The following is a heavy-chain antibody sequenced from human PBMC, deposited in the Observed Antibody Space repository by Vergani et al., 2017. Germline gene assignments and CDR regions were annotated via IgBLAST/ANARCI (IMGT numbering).Heavy chain of an antibody. D-gene: IGHD5-12*01. Sequence: QVQLQESGPGLVKPSETLSLTCTVSGGSISSGSYYWSWIRQPAGKGLEWIGRIYTSGSTNYNPSLKSRVTISVDTSKNQFSLKLSSVTAADTAVYYCAVEYVYIVATGWFDPWGQGTLVTVSS. CDR2: IYTSGST. V-gene: IGHV4-61*02. CDR1: GGSISSGSYY. J-gene: IGHJ5*02. CDR3: AVEYVYIVATGWFDP.